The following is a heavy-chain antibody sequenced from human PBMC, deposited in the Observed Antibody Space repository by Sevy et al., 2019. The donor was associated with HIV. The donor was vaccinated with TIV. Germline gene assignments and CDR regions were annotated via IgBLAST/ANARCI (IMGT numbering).Heavy chain of an antibody. CDR1: GFTFSGYA. D-gene: IGHD1-26*01. CDR3: VKDEGRSSPGDFDY. Sequence: GGSLRLSCAASGFTFSGYAMSWVRQAPGKGLEWVSGISGSGGSTYYADSVKGRFTISRDNSKNTLYLQMNSLRAEDTAVYYCVKDEGRSSPGDFDYWGQGTLVTVSS. V-gene: IGHV3-23*01. CDR2: ISGSGGST. J-gene: IGHJ4*02.